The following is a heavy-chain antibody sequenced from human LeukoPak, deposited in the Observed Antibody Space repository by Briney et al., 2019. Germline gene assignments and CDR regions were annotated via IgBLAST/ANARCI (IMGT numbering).Heavy chain of an antibody. Sequence: ASVKVSCKASGYTFTSYDINWVRQATGQGLEWMGWMNPNSGNTGYAQKFQSRVTITRNTSISTAYMELSSLRSEDTAVYYCARGSAPWFGELYLLDYWGQGTLVTVSS. V-gene: IGHV1-8*03. CDR2: MNPNSGNT. CDR1: GYTFTSYD. J-gene: IGHJ4*02. D-gene: IGHD3-10*01. CDR3: ARGSAPWFGELYLLDY.